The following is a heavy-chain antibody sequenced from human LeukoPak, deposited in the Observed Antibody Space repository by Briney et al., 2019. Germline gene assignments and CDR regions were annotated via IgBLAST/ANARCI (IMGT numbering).Heavy chain of an antibody. CDR1: GGSISSYY. Sequence: SETLSLTCTVSGGSISSYYWSWIRQPPGKGLEWIGYIYYSGSTNYNPSLKSRVTILVDTSKNQFLLKLSSVTAADTAVYYCARHVPNWNDPEEHDAFDIWGQGTMVTVSS. V-gene: IGHV4-59*08. D-gene: IGHD1-20*01. J-gene: IGHJ3*02. CDR2: IYYSGST. CDR3: ARHVPNWNDPEEHDAFDI.